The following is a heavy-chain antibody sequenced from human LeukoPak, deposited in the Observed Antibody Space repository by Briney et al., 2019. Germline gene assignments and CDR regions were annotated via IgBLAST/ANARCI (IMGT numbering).Heavy chain of an antibody. CDR3: AKDIAAAAFFDS. CDR1: GFTFDDYA. Sequence: PGGSLRLSCAGSGFTFDDYAMHWVRQPPGKGLAWVSLISGDGDTTYYADSVKGRFTISRDNSKNSLYLQMNSLRTDDTALYYCAKDIAAAAFFDSWGHGTLVTVSS. D-gene: IGHD6-13*01. J-gene: IGHJ4*01. V-gene: IGHV3-43*02. CDR2: ISGDGDTT.